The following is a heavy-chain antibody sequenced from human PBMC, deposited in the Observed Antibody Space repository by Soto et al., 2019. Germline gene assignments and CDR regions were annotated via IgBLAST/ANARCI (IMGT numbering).Heavy chain of an antibody. Sequence: GGSLRLSCAASGFTFSRYVMNWVRQAPGKGLEWVSGISGSGGSTYYADSVKGRFTISRDNSKNTLYLQMNSLRAEDTAVYYCAKVGEGSDYYDSSGYYYSDYWGQGTLVTVSS. CDR1: GFTFSRYV. D-gene: IGHD3-22*01. J-gene: IGHJ4*02. CDR2: ISGSGGST. V-gene: IGHV3-23*01. CDR3: AKVGEGSDYYDSSGYYYSDY.